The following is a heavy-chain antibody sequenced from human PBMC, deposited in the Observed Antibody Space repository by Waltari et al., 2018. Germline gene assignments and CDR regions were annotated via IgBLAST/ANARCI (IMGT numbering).Heavy chain of an antibody. Sequence: VQLLESGGGVVQPGGSLRLSCAASGFIFSSHGMHWVRQIPGKGLGWVAFISCDGKKILDADSVRGRFTISRDNSNNIVFLQMNSLRPEDSGVYYCAKDGDYSLTEYDAFDVWGQGTVVTVSP. J-gene: IGHJ3*01. CDR2: ISCDGKKI. CDR1: GFIFSSHG. D-gene: IGHD4-17*01. V-gene: IGHV3-30*02. CDR3: AKDGDYSLTEYDAFDV.